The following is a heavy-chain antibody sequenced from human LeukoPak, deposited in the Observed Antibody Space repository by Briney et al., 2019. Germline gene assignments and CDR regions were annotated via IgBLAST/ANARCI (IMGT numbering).Heavy chain of an antibody. CDR1: GGSISSYY. D-gene: IGHD5-24*01. CDR3: ARQSRGRDGYNLIGAFDI. V-gene: IGHV4-59*01. Sequence: PSETLSLTCTVSGGSISSYYWSWIRQPPGKGLEWIGYIYYSGSTNYNPSLKSRVTISVDTSKNQFSLKLSSVTAADTAVYYCARQSRGRDGYNLIGAFDIWGQGTMVTVSS. CDR2: IYYSGST. J-gene: IGHJ3*02.